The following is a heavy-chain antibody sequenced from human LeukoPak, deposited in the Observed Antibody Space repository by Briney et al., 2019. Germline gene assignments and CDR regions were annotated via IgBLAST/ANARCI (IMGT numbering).Heavy chain of an antibody. D-gene: IGHD2-2*01. Sequence: SGTLSLTCGVSNYYISSGSYWSWIRQPPGKGLGWIGSIYHTGSAYYSSSLQSPVTLSVDTSKHQFSVKLSYVTAADTAVYYCARANDRGGTSPLDYWGQGTLVTVSS. CDR2: IYHTGSA. V-gene: IGHV4-38-2*01. J-gene: IGHJ4*02. CDR1: NYYISSGSY. CDR3: ARANDRGGTSPLDY.